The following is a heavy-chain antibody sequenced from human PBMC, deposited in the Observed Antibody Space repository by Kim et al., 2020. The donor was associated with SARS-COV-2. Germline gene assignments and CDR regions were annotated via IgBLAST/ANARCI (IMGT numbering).Heavy chain of an antibody. CDR3: AIRGGGSYRNFDY. D-gene: IGHD1-26*01. Sequence: SETLSLTCAVSGGSISSSNWWSWVRQPPGKGLEWIGEIYHSGSTNYNPSLKSRVTISVDKSKNQFSLKLSSVTAADTAVYYCAIRGGGSYRNFDYWGQGTLVTVSS. CDR1: GGSISSSNW. J-gene: IGHJ4*02. CDR2: IYHSGST. V-gene: IGHV4-4*02.